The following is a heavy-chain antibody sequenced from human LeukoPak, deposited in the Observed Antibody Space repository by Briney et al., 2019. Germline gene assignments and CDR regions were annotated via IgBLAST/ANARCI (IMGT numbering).Heavy chain of an antibody. CDR3: ATGGDSSGWYLRFDY. CDR2: IYYSGST. Sequence: SETLSLTCTVSGGSISSYYWSWIRQPPGKGLEWIGYIYYSGSTNYNPSLKSRVTISVDTSKNQFSLKLSSVTAADTAVYYCATGGDSSGWYLRFDYWSQGTLVTVSS. D-gene: IGHD6-19*01. J-gene: IGHJ4*02. V-gene: IGHV4-59*01. CDR1: GGSISSYY.